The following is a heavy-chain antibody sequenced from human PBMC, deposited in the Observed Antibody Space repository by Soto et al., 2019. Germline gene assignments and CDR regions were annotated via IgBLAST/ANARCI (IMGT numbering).Heavy chain of an antibody. J-gene: IGHJ6*02. D-gene: IGHD2-2*01. V-gene: IGHV5-51*01. CDR3: ARHGQYCSSASCYVDYNGMDV. CDR1: GYSFTSYW. Sequence: LKISCKGSGYSFTSYWIGWVRQMPGKGLEWMGIIYPGDSDTRYSPSFQGQVTISADKSISTAYLQWSSLKASDTAMYYCARHGQYCSSASCYVDYNGMDVWGQGTTVTASS. CDR2: IYPGDSDT.